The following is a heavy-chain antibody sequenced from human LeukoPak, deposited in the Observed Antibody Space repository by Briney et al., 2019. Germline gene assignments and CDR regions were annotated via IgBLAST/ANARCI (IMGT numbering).Heavy chain of an antibody. D-gene: IGHD6-13*01. CDR3: ARFIAAAGNDAFDI. J-gene: IGHJ3*02. CDR2: IYYSGST. CDR1: GGSISSYY. V-gene: IGHV4-59*01. Sequence: SETLSLTCTVSGGSISSYYWSWIRQPPGKGLEWIGYIYYSGSTNYNPSLKSRGTISVDTSKNQFSLKLSSVTAADTAVYYCARFIAAAGNDAFDIWGQGTMVTVSS.